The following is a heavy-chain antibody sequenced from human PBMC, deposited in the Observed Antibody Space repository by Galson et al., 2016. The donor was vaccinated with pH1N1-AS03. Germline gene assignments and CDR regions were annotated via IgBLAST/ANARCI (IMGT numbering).Heavy chain of an antibody. Sequence: SLRLSCAASGFRFIDYWMTWVRQAPGKGLEWVANIDQDGSEKYYMDSVEGRFTISRDNAKNSLSLQMNSRRAEDTALYYCAKSEPWYDSSGYFYYWGQGTLVTVSS. CDR1: GFRFIDYW. D-gene: IGHD3-22*01. CDR3: AKSEPWYDSSGYFYY. V-gene: IGHV3-7*03. J-gene: IGHJ4*02. CDR2: IDQDGSEK.